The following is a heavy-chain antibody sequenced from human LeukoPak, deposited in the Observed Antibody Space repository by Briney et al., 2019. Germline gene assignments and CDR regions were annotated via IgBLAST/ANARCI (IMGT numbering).Heavy chain of an antibody. CDR1: GFRFDDYA. D-gene: IGHD4-17*01. CDR2: ITWNSGSI. J-gene: IGHJ4*02. Sequence: GGSLRLSCEVSGFRFDDYAMHWVRQAPGKGLEWVSGITWNSGSIGYADSVKGRFTISRDNAKNSLFLQMNSLRTEDTALYYCVKGSPFTVSTDYFDYWGQGTLVTVSS. V-gene: IGHV3-9*01. CDR3: VKGSPFTVSTDYFDY.